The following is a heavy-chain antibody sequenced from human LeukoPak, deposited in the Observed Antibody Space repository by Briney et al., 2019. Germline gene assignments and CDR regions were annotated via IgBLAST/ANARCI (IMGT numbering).Heavy chain of an antibody. CDR1: GGTFSSYA. J-gene: IGHJ4*02. V-gene: IGHV1-69*04. CDR3: ARGIAAAEPPDY. CDR2: IIPILGIA. Sequence: GASVKVSCKASGGTFSSYAISWVRQAPGQGLEWMGRIIPILGIANYAQKFQGRVTITADKSTGTAYMELSSLRSEDTAVYYCARGIAAAEPPDYWGQGTLVTVSS. D-gene: IGHD6-13*01.